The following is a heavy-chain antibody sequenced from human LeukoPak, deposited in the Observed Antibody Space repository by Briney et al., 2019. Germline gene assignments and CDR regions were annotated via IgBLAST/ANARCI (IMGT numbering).Heavy chain of an antibody. V-gene: IGHV1-2*02. CDR3: ARDGTGLDYYYMDV. J-gene: IGHJ6*03. Sequence: ASVKVSCKASGYTFTGYYMHWVRQAPGQGLEWMGWINPNSGGTSYAQKFQGRVTMTRDTSISTAYMELSRLRSDDTAVYYCARDGTGLDYYYMDVWGKGTTVTVSS. D-gene: IGHD3/OR15-3a*01. CDR2: INPNSGGT. CDR1: GYTFTGYY.